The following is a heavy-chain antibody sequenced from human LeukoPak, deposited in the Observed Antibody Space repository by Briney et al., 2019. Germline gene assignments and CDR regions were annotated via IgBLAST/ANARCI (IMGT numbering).Heavy chain of an antibody. J-gene: IGHJ4*02. D-gene: IGHD5-12*01. Sequence: SETLSLTCAVSHYSISSPYFWGWIRQPPGKGLEWIGSSYHTGRTNYNPSINSRVTMSLDTSKNQFSLNLNSVTAADTAVYHCARVYSGSTWYYFDYWGPGILVPVSS. CDR2: SYHTGRT. CDR3: ARVYSGSTWYYFDY. V-gene: IGHV4-38-2*01. CDR1: HYSISSPYF.